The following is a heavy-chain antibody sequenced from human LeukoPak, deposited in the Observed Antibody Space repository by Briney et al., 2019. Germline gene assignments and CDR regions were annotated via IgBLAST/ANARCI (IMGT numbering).Heavy chain of an antibody. CDR3: ARGHGGNVDY. D-gene: IGHD4-23*01. CDR1: GFFFSDYY. CDR2: ITSTSTFT. Sequence: PGGSLRLSCAASGFFFSDYYMTWIRQAPGKGLEWISYITSTSTFTNYADSVKGRFTISRDNAKKSLYLQMNSLRAEDTAVYYCARGHGGNVDYWGQGTPVTVSS. J-gene: IGHJ4*02. V-gene: IGHV3-11*05.